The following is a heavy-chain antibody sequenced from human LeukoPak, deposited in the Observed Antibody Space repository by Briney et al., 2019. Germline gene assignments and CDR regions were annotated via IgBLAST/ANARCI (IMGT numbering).Heavy chain of an antibody. V-gene: IGHV3-74*01. CDR2: INSDGSST. D-gene: IGHD3-22*01. CDR3: ASGGSYYYDSSGSGFLDY. J-gene: IGHJ4*02. CDR1: GFTFSSYW. Sequence: GGSLRLSCAASGFTFSSYWMHWVRQAPGKGLVWVSRINSDGSSTIYADSVKGRFTISRDNAKNTLYLQMNSLRAEDTAVYYCASGGSYYYDSSGSGFLDYWGQGTLVTVSS.